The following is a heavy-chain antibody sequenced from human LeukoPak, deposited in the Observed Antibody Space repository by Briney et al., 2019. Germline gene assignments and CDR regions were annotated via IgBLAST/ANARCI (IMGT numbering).Heavy chain of an antibody. V-gene: IGHV1-46*01. CDR1: GYSFTSYY. CDR3: ARDHLEESSGYYWAAFDI. CDR2: MNPSGGST. Sequence: ASVKVSCKASGYSFTSYYMHWVRQAPGQGLEWMGIMNPSGGSTNYAQKFQGRVTMTRDMSTSTVYMELSSLRSEDTAVYYCARDHLEESSGYYWAAFDIWGQGTMVTVSS. D-gene: IGHD3-22*01. J-gene: IGHJ3*02.